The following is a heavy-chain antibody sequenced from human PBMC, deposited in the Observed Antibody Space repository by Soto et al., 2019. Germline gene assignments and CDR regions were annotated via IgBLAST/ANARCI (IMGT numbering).Heavy chain of an antibody. CDR1: GYTFTSYG. J-gene: IGHJ6*03. CDR3: ARRYCSSTSCYGGDYYYYMDV. V-gene: IGHV1-18*01. D-gene: IGHD2-2*01. Sequence: QVQLVQSGAEVKKPGASVKVSCKASGYTFTSYGISWVRQAPGQGLEWMGWISAYNGNTNYAQKLQGRVTMTTDTSTSTAYMELGSLRSDDTAVYYCARRYCSSTSCYGGDYYYYMDVWGKGTTVTVSS. CDR2: ISAYNGNT.